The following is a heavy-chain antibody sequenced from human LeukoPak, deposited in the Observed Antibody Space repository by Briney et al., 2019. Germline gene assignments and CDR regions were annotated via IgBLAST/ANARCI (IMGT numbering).Heavy chain of an antibody. V-gene: IGHV4-30-4*01. CDR1: GDSFGSGHYY. Sequence: KTSQTLPLTCTVSGDSFGSGHYYWSWIRQSPGKGLEWIGYIYYTGTTYYNPSLESRITISIDTSRNQFSLKLRSVTAADTAVYYCAREWFGELKGFDPWGQGTLVTVSS. CDR2: IYYTGTT. CDR3: AREWFGELKGFDP. D-gene: IGHD3-10*01. J-gene: IGHJ5*01.